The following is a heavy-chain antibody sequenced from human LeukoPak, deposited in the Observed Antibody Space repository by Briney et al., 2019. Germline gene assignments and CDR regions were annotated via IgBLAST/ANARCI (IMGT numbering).Heavy chain of an antibody. CDR1: GGSISSYY. V-gene: IGHV4-59*12. Sequence: PSETLSLTCTVSGGSISSYYWSWIRQPPGKGLEWIGYIYYSGSTNYNPSLKSRVTISVDTSKNQFSLKLSSVTAADTAVYYCARVPAGRGPRGPVDYWGQGTLVTVSS. D-gene: IGHD1-14*01. J-gene: IGHJ4*02. CDR3: ARVPAGRGPRGPVDY. CDR2: IYYSGST.